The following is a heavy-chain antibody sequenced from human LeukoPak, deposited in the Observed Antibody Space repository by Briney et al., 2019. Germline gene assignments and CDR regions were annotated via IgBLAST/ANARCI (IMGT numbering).Heavy chain of an antibody. V-gene: IGHV7-4-1*02. D-gene: IGHD3-10*01. CDR2: INTNTGNP. Sequence: ASVKVSCKASGYTFTSYAMNWVRQAPGQGPEWMGWINTNTGNPTYAQGFTGRFVFSLDTSVSTAYLQISSLKAEDTAVYYCAILWFGEPSPDNWFDPWGQGTLVTVSS. CDR1: GYTFTSYA. J-gene: IGHJ5*02. CDR3: AILWFGEPSPDNWFDP.